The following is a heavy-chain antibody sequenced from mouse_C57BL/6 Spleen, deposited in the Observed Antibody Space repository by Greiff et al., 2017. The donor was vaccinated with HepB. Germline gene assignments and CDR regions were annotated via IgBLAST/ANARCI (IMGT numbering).Heavy chain of an antibody. J-gene: IGHJ2*01. Sequence: VQLKQSGPELVKPGASVKISCKASGYTFTDYYMNWVKQSHGKSLEWIGDINPNNGGTSYNQKFKGKATLTVDKSSSTAYMELRSLTSEDSAVYYCARSYYSNYDYFDYWGQGTTLTVSS. CDR1: GYTFTDYY. V-gene: IGHV1-26*01. CDR2: INPNNGGT. D-gene: IGHD2-5*01. CDR3: ARSYYSNYDYFDY.